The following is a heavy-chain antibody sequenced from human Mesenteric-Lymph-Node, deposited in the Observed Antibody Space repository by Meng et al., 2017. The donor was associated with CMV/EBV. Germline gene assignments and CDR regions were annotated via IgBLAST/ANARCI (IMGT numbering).Heavy chain of an antibody. CDR1: GYTFTTYG. Sequence: ASVKVSCKASGYTFTTYGISWVRQAPGEGLEWMGWISPYNGDTNYAQRLQGRVTLTTDTSTTTAYMELRSLRSDDTAVYYCGRGGLQYLDGTDVWGQGTTVTAP. D-gene: IGHD4-11*01. V-gene: IGHV1-18*01. CDR2: ISPYNGDT. J-gene: IGHJ6*02. CDR3: GRGGLQYLDGTDV.